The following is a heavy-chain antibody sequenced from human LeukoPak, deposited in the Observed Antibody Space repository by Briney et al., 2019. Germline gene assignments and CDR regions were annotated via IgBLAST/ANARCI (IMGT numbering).Heavy chain of an antibody. CDR2: IYYSGST. Sequence: SETLSLTCTVSGGSISSSSYYWGWIRQPPGKGLEWIGSIYYSGSTYYNPSLKSRVTISVYTSKNQFSLKLSSVTAADTAVYYCARGHYGSGPNAFDIWGQGTMVTVSS. CDR3: ARGHYGSGPNAFDI. J-gene: IGHJ3*02. V-gene: IGHV4-39*07. D-gene: IGHD3-10*01. CDR1: GGSISSSSYY.